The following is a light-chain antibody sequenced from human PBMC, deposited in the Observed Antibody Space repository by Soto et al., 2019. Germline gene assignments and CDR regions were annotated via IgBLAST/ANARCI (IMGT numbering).Light chain of an antibody. Sequence: DIVMTQSPDSLAVSLGERATIHCKSSQSVLYSYNNRNYLAWFQQNPGQSPKLLFYWASTRESGVPDRFSGGGSGTDFTLTFSSLQAEDVAVYYCQQYYSTWTFGQGNKVEIK. V-gene: IGKV4-1*01. CDR2: WAS. J-gene: IGKJ1*01. CDR1: QSVLYSYNNRNY. CDR3: QQYYSTWT.